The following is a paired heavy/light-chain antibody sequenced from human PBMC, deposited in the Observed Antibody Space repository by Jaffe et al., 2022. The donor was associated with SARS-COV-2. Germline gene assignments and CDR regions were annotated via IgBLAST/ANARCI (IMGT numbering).Heavy chain of an antibody. J-gene: IGHJ1*01. V-gene: IGHV3-21*06. CDR3: ARAIAVASNSCFQH. CDR1: GFTFRNYT. CDR2: ISSSSTYT. D-gene: IGHD6-19*01. Sequence: EVQLVESGGGLVKPGGSLRLSCAASGFTFRNYTMNWVRQAPGKGLEWVSSISSSSTYTHFADSVKGRFTISRDNAKNSLYLQMNSLRAEDTAVYYCARAIAVASNSCFQHWGPGTLVTVSS.
Light chain of an antibody. Sequence: VLTQSPGTLSLSPGERATLSCRASQTVSSSYLTWYQQQPGQAPRLLIYGASKRATGIPDRFSGSGSGTDFTLTISRLEPEDFAVYYCHHYGGPHIRPFGQGTKVEIK. CDR2: GAS. J-gene: IGKJ1*01. V-gene: IGKV3-20*01. CDR1: QTVSSSY. CDR3: HHYGGPHIRP.